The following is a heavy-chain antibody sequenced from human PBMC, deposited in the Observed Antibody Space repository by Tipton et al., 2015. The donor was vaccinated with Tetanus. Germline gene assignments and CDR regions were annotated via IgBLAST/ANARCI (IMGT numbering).Heavy chain of an antibody. CDR2: VYYSGST. D-gene: IGHD6-13*01. CDR1: GGSISGHY. Sequence: TLSLTCTVSGGSISGHYWSWIRQPPGKGLEWLGRVYYSGSTNYNPSLKSRVTISVDTSKNQFSHKLSSVTAADTGVYYCARSEQQLVRGYYYYYYMDVWGKGTTVTVSS. J-gene: IGHJ6*03. CDR3: ARSEQQLVRGYYYYYYMDV. V-gene: IGHV4-59*11.